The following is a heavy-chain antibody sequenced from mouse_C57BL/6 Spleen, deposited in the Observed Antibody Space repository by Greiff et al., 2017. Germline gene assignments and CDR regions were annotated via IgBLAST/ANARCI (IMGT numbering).Heavy chain of an antibody. Sequence: VQRVESGPGLVAPSQSLSITCTVSGFSLTSYGVDWVRQPPGTGLEWLGVIWGGGSTNYNSALMSRLSISKDNSKSHVFLIMNRLLTDDTAMYYCSEHVGDGYPFAYWGQGTLVTVSA. CDR3: SEHVGDGYPFAY. J-gene: IGHJ3*01. D-gene: IGHD2-3*01. CDR2: IWGGGST. V-gene: IGHV2-9*01. CDR1: GFSLTSYG.